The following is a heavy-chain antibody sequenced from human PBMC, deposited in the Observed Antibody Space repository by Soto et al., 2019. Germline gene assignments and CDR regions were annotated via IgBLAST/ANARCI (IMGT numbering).Heavy chain of an antibody. D-gene: IGHD1-20*01. Sequence: GQLQRACKQAAEGSVYNYLVGVLRQMPGKGLEWMAIINPGNSETRYSPSVQGQVTVSADKSMSTVYLQWSSLKASDTAMYFCARPHLNNVDSWGQGTLVTVSS. CDR3: ARPHLNNVDS. CDR1: EGSVYNYL. J-gene: IGHJ4*02. V-gene: IGHV5-51*01. CDR2: INPGNSET.